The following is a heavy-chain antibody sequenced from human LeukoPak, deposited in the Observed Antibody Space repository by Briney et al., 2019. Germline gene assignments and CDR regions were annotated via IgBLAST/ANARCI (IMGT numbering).Heavy chain of an antibody. CDR2: ISGSGGST. J-gene: IGHJ5*02. CDR1: GFTLSSYA. V-gene: IGHV3-23*01. CDR3: AKLWVGVEVITRFDP. D-gene: IGHD3-22*01. Sequence: GGSLRLSCAASGFTLSSYAMSWVRQAPGKGLEWVSAISGSGGSTYYADSVKGRFTISRDNSKSTLYLQMNSLRAEDTAVYYCAKLWVGVEVITRFDPWGQGTLVTVSS.